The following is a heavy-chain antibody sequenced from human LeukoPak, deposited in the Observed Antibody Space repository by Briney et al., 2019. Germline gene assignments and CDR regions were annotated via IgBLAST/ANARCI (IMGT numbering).Heavy chain of an antibody. J-gene: IGHJ4*02. D-gene: IGHD6-13*01. V-gene: IGHV3-23*01. CDR1: GLTFSNYG. CDR2: ISGSGGR. CDR3: ASWAGAAAGFSGPLDY. Sequence: GGSLRLSCAASGLTFSNYGMSWVRQAPGKGLEWVSVISGSGGRYYADSVKGRFTISRDSSKNTLYLQMNSLRAEDTAVYYCASWAGAAAGFSGPLDYWGQGTLVTVSS.